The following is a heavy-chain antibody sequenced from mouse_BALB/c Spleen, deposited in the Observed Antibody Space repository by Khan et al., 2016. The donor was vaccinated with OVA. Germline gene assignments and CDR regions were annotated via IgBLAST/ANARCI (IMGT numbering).Heavy chain of an antibody. CDR3: ARKNGGDFDS. CDR1: GYSFTGYF. J-gene: IGHJ2*01. V-gene: IGHV1-20*02. D-gene: IGHD1-1*01. Sequence: EVQLQESGPELVKPGASVKISCKASGYSFTGYFMNWVMQSHGKSLEWIGRINPHIGETLYNQKFKGKATLTVDESSRTAHMELRSLASEDSAVFYFARKNGGDFDSWGQGTTLTVSS. CDR2: INPHIGET.